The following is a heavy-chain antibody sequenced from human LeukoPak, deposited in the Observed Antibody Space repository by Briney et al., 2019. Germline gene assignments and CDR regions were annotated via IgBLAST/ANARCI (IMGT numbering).Heavy chain of an antibody. CDR2: ISYDGSNK. V-gene: IGHV3-30*18. Sequence: GGSLRLSCAASEFTFSSYGMHWVRQAPGKGLEWVAVISYDGSNKYYADSVKGRFTISRDNSKNTLYLQMNSLRAEDTAVYYCAKDDVVVTAMGAFDIWGQGTMVTVSS. D-gene: IGHD2-21*02. CDR1: EFTFSSYG. J-gene: IGHJ3*02. CDR3: AKDDVVVTAMGAFDI.